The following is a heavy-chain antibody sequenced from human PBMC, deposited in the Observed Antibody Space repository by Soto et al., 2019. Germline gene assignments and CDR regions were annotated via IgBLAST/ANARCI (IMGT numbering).Heavy chain of an antibody. Sequence: QVQLQESGPGLVKPSQTLSLTCTVSGDSIGTGGYYWDWIRQHPGKGPEWIGYIHYSGNTYYNPSLKSRLTISLDTSKNQFSLHLSSVTAADTAVYYCATNHDDISGRTPLLFDSWGQGTPVIVSS. CDR3: ATNHDDISGRTPLLFDS. J-gene: IGHJ4*02. V-gene: IGHV4-31*03. CDR1: GDSIGTGGYY. D-gene: IGHD3-22*01. CDR2: IHYSGNT.